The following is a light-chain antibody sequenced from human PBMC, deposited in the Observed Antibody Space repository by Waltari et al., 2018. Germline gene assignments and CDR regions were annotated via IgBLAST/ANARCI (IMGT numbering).Light chain of an antibody. J-gene: IGLJ3*02. CDR1: AGPVISFPH. V-gene: IGLV8-61*01. CDR3: SMYMGSGVWV. Sequence: QTVVPPEPSLAVSPGGIVATTCPFGAGPVISFPHPSWYQQTPGQPPRTLVYKGISRSSGVPDRFSGSILGNTAALTITGAQADDESDYYCSMYMGSGVWVFGGGTKLTVL. CDR2: KGI.